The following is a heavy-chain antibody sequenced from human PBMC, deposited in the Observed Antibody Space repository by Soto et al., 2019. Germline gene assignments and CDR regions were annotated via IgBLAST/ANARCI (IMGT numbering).Heavy chain of an antibody. CDR2: ISAHNGHT. CDR3: ARGRYGDY. J-gene: IGHJ4*02. D-gene: IGHD1-1*01. V-gene: IGHV1-18*01. Sequence: QVHLVQSGAEVKKPGASVKVSCQGSGYAFTTYGITWVRQAPGQGLEWMGWISAHNGHTNYAQKLQGRVTGTRDTSASTAYRELRSLRYDDTAVYYCARGRYGDYWGQGALVTFSS. CDR1: GYAFTTYG.